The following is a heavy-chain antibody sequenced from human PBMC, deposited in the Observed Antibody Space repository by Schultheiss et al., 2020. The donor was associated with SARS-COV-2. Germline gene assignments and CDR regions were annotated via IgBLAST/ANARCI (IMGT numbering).Heavy chain of an antibody. D-gene: IGHD3-10*01. CDR3: ARDLVVRGVIRWFDP. CDR2: ISYDGSNK. Sequence: GGSLRLSCAASGFTFSSYGMHWVRQAPGKGLEWVAVISYDGSNKYYADSVKGRFTISRDNSKNTLYLQMNSLRAEDTAVYYCARDLVVRGVIRWFDPWGQGTLVTVSS. CDR1: GFTFSSYG. J-gene: IGHJ5*02. V-gene: IGHV3-30*03.